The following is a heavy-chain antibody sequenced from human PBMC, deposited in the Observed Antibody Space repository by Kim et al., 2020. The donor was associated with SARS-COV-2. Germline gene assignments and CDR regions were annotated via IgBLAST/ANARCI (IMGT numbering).Heavy chain of an antibody. Sequence: GGSTYYADSVKGRFTISRDNSKNSLYLQMNSLRAEDTALYYCAIWGSINYWGQGTLVTVSS. V-gene: IGHV3-43D*03. J-gene: IGHJ4*02. D-gene: IGHD3-16*01. CDR2: GGST. CDR3: AIWGSINY.